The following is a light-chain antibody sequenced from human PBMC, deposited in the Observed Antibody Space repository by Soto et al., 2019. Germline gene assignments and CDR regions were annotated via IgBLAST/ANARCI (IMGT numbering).Light chain of an antibody. Sequence: QSALTQPRSVSGSPGQSVTISCTGTSSDVGGYNFVSWYQQHPGNAPKVMIYDVNKRPSGVADRFSGSKSGNTASLTISGLQAEDEADYYCCSLTGTNTVIFGGGTKVTVL. CDR2: DVN. CDR1: SSDVGGYNF. CDR3: CSLTGTNTVI. J-gene: IGLJ2*01. V-gene: IGLV2-11*01.